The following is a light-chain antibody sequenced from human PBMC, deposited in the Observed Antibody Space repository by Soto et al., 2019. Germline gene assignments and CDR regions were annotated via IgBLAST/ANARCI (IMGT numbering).Light chain of an antibody. J-gene: IGLJ2*01. CDR1: SDVGTYDY. CDR3: SSYTSTSDVV. V-gene: IGLV2-14*03. Sequence: QSALTQPASVSGSPGQSITISCTGTSDVGTYDYVSWYQQHPGKAPKLIIYDVRGRPSGVSNRFSGSKSGNTASLTISGLQAADEADYYCSSYTSTSDVVFGGGTKVTVL. CDR2: DVR.